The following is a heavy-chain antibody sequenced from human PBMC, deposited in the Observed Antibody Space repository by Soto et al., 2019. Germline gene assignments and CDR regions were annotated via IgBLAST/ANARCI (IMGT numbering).Heavy chain of an antibody. CDR2: INPILGIA. CDR1: GGTFSSYT. Sequence: QVQLVQSGAEVKKPGSSVKVSCKASGGTFSSYTISWVRQAPGQGLEWMGRINPILGIANYEQKFQGRLTITADKSTITAYMELSSLRSEDTAVYYGSRDEGSGSCLCNFDYWGQGTLVTVSS. J-gene: IGHJ4*02. D-gene: IGHD1-26*01. V-gene: IGHV1-69*08. CDR3: SRDEGSGSCLCNFDY.